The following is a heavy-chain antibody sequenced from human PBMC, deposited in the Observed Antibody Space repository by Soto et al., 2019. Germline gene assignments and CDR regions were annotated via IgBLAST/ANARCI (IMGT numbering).Heavy chain of an antibody. J-gene: IGHJ4*02. CDR1: GGIFSSYA. CDR2: IIPIFGTA. Sequence: SVKVSCKAFGGIFSSYAISWVRQAPGQGLEWMGGIIPIFGTANYAQKFQGRVTITADESTSTAYMELSSLRSEDTAVYYCARDPRRDGYNYVSYWGQGTLVTVSS. V-gene: IGHV1-69*13. D-gene: IGHD5-12*01. CDR3: ARDPRRDGYNYVSY.